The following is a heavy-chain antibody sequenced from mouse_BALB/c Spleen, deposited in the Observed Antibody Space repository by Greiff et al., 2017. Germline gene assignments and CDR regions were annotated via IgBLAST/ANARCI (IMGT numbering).Heavy chain of an antibody. CDR2: IWSGGST. CDR3: ARNGGYDLAWFAD. D-gene: IGHD2-2*01. J-gene: IGHJ3*01. Sequence: VKLQESGPGLVQPSQSLSITCTVSGFSLTSYGVHWVRQSPGKGLEWLGVIWSGGSTDYNAAFISRLSISKDNSKSQVFFKMNSLQANDTAIYYCARNGGYDLAWFADWGQGTLVTVSA. V-gene: IGHV2-2*02. CDR1: GFSLTSYG.